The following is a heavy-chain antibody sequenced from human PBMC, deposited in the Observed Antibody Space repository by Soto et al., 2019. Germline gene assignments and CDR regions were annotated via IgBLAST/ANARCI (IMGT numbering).Heavy chain of an antibody. CDR1: GGSISSGDYY. CDR2: IYYSGST. CDR3: ARVVYSSSKRFLARWFDP. J-gene: IGHJ5*02. Sequence: QVQLQESGPGLVKPSQTLSLTCTVSGGSISSGDYYWSWIRQPPGKGLEWIGYIYYSGSTYYNPSLKSRVTISVDTSKNQFSLKLSSVTAADTAIYYCARVVYSSSKRFLARWFDPWGQGTLVTVSS. V-gene: IGHV4-30-4*01. D-gene: IGHD6-6*01.